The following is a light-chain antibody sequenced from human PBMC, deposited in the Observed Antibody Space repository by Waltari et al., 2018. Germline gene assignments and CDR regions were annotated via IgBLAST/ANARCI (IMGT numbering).Light chain of an antibody. CDR2: AAS. V-gene: IGKV1-39*01. CDR1: QNIDGF. Sequence: DIQMTQSPSSLSASVGDRVTITCRASQNIDGFLHWYQHKPRKAPKILIYAASNLQSGVSSRFTGSGSGTYFTCSITSLQPEDVATYYCQQSYSTPLYSFGQGTKLEIK. CDR3: QQSYSTPLYS. J-gene: IGKJ2*01.